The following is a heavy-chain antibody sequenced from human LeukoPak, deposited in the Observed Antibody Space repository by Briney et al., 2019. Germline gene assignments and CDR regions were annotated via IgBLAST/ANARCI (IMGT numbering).Heavy chain of an antibody. Sequence: PSETLSLTCTVSGGSISSSDYYWAWIRQPPGRSLEWIGSIYYSGNTHYNPSLKSRVTISVDTSKNQFSLKLSSVTAADTAVYYCARGSQSLGYCSGGSCRAKIFDYWGQGTLVSVSS. CDR2: IYYSGNT. CDR3: ARGSQSLGYCSGGSCRAKIFDY. D-gene: IGHD2-15*01. CDR1: GGSISSSDYY. J-gene: IGHJ4*02. V-gene: IGHV4-39*01.